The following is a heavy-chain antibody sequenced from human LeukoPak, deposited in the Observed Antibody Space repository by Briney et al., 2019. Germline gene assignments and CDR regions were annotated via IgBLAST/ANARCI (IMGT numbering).Heavy chain of an antibody. Sequence: GASVKVSCKASGYTFTSYDINWVRQATGQGLEWMGWMNPNSGTTGYAQRFQGRVTMTRNTSISTAYMELSSLRSEDTAVYYCARRTPAEYYYYYGTDVWGQGTTVTVSS. V-gene: IGHV1-8*01. CDR1: GYTFTSYD. J-gene: IGHJ6*02. D-gene: IGHD4-23*01. CDR3: ARRTPAEYYYYYGTDV. CDR2: MNPNSGTT.